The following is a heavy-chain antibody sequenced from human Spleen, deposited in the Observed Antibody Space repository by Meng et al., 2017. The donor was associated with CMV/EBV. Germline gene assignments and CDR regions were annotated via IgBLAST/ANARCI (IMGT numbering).Heavy chain of an antibody. J-gene: IGHJ4*02. Sequence: GGSLRLSCAASGFTFSSYSMNWVRRAPGKGLEWVAVISYDGSNKYYADSVKGRFTISRDNSKNTLYLQMNSLRAEDTAVYYCARDVGYLAFDYWGQGTLVTVSS. CDR1: GFTFSSYS. V-gene: IGHV3-30*03. D-gene: IGHD2-15*01. CDR2: ISYDGSNK. CDR3: ARDVGYLAFDY.